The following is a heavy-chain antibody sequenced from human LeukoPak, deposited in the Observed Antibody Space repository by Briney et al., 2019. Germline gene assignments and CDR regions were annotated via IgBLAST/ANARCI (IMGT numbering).Heavy chain of an antibody. J-gene: IGHJ3*02. CDR1: GFPFDDYA. V-gene: IGHV3-9*01. CDR2: ISWNSGAI. CDR3: AKDNLYAFDI. Sequence: GRSLRLSCAASGFPFDDYAMNWVRQAPGKGLEWVPGISWNSGAIGYADSVKGRFTISRDNAKTSLYLQMNSLRAEDTALYYCAKDNLYAFDIWGQGTMVTVSS.